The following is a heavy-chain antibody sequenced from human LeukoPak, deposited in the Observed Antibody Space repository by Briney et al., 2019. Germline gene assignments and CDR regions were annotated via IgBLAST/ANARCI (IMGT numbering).Heavy chain of an antibody. CDR1: GGTFSSYA. CDR2: IIPIFGTA. CDR3: ARDLGYYGSGKRYYYYYMDV. V-gene: IGHV1-69*01. Sequence: GSSVKVSCKASGGTFSSYAISWVRQAPGQGLEWMGGIIPIFGTANYAQKFQGRVTITADESTSTAYMELSSLRSEDTAVYYCARDLGYYGSGKRYYYYYMDVWGKGTTVTISS. D-gene: IGHD3-10*01. J-gene: IGHJ6*03.